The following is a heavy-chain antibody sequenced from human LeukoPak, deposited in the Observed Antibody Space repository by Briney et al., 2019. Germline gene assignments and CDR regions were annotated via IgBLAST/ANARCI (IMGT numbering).Heavy chain of an antibody. CDR1: GFTFSSYA. D-gene: IGHD5-12*01. CDR3: AGGGVYRVATTYFGY. CDR2: ISYDGSNK. Sequence: GGSLRLSCAASGFTFSSYAMHWVRQAPGKGLEWVAVISYDGSNKYYADSVKGRFTISRDNSKNTLYLQMNSLRAEDTAVYYFAGGGVYRVATTYFGYWGQGTLVTVSS. J-gene: IGHJ4*02. V-gene: IGHV3-30*04.